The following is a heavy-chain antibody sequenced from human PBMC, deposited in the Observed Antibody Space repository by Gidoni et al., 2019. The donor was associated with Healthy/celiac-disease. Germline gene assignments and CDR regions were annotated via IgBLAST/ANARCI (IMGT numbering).Heavy chain of an antibody. CDR3: ARETRDWGITGYYYYGMDV. J-gene: IGHJ6*02. V-gene: IGHV3-7*03. Sequence: EVQLVESGGGLVQPGGSLRRSCAASGFTFSSYWMSWVRQAPGKGLEWVANIKQDGSEKYYVDSVKGRFTISRDNAKNSLYLQMNSLRAEDTAVYYCARETRDWGITGYYYYGMDVWGQGTTVTVSS. CDR1: GFTFSSYW. CDR2: IKQDGSEK. D-gene: IGHD3-16*01.